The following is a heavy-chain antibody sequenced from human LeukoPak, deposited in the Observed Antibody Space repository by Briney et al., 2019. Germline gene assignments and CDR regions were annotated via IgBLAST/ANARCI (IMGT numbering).Heavy chain of an antibody. CDR1: GYTFTSYG. J-gene: IGHJ5*02. Sequence: GASVKVSCKASGYTFTSYGISWVRQAPGQGLEWMGWISAYNGNTNYAQKFQGRVTMTRDTSISTAYMELSRLRSDDTAVYYCARHHGDNTWFDPWGQGTLVTVSS. CDR2: ISAYNGNT. V-gene: IGHV1-18*01. CDR3: ARHHGDNTWFDP. D-gene: IGHD3-3*01.